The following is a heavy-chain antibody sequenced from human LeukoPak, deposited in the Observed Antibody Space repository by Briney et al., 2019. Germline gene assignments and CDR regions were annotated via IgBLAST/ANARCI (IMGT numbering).Heavy chain of an antibody. CDR2: IYYSGST. CDR3: ARHDFWSGYPTEY. D-gene: IGHD3-3*01. Sequence: PSETLSLTCTVSGGSISSYYWSWIRQPPGKGLEWIGYIYYSGSTNYNPSLKSRVTISVDTSKNHFSLKLSSVTAADTAVYYCARHDFWSGYPTEYWGQGTLVTVSS. CDR1: GGSISSYY. J-gene: IGHJ4*02. V-gene: IGHV4-59*01.